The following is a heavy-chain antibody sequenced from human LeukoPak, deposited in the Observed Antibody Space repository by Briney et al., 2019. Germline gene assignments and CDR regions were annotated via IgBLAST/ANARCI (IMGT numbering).Heavy chain of an antibody. CDR1: GGSFSGYY. Sequence: PSETLSFTCAVYGGSFSGYYWSWIRQPPGKGLEWIGEINHSRNTNYNPSLKSRVTISVDTSKNQFSLKVSSVTAADTAVYYCARARRDSGYYNVDYWGQGALVTVSS. CDR2: INHSRNT. J-gene: IGHJ4*02. D-gene: IGHD3-3*01. CDR3: ARARRDSGYYNVDY. V-gene: IGHV4-34*01.